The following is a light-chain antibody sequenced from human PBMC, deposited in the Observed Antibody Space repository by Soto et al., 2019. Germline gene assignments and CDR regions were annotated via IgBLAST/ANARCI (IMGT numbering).Light chain of an antibody. CDR1: SSDVGGYNY. J-gene: IGLJ1*01. Sequence: QSALTQPPSAPGSPGQSVTISCTGTSSDVGGYNYVSWYQQHPGRPPKLMIYEVTKRPLGVPDRFSGSKSGNTASLTVSGLQAEDEADYYCSSYAGSNNYVFGPGTKLTVL. CDR2: EVT. V-gene: IGLV2-8*01. CDR3: SSYAGSNNYV.